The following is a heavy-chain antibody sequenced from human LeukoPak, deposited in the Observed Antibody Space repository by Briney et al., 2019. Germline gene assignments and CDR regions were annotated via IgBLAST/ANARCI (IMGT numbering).Heavy chain of an antibody. CDR2: ISSSSSYI. J-gene: IGHJ3*02. CDR3: ARDDWILTDAFDT. CDR1: GFTFSSYS. V-gene: IGHV3-21*01. Sequence: GGSLRLSCAASGFTFSSYSMNWVRQAPGKGLEWVSSISSSSSYIYYADSVKGRFTISRDNAKNSLYLQMNSLRAEDTAVYYCARDDWILTDAFDTWGQGTMVTVSS. D-gene: IGHD3-9*01.